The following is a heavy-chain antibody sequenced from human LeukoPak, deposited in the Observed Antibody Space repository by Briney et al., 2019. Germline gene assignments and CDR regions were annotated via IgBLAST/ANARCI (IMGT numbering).Heavy chain of an antibody. CDR3: AKLTFTMIVVVNDFDY. J-gene: IGHJ4*02. CDR2: ISGSGGST. Sequence: GGSLRLSCAASGFTFSSYAMSWVRQAPGKGLEWVSAISGSGGSTYYADPVKGRFTISRDNSKNTLYLQMNSLRAEDTAVYYCAKLTFTMIVVVNDFDYWGQGTLVTVSS. D-gene: IGHD3-22*01. CDR1: GFTFSSYA. V-gene: IGHV3-23*01.